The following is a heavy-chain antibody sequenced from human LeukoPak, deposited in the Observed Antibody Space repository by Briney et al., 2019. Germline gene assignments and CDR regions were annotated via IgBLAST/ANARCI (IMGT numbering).Heavy chain of an antibody. D-gene: IGHD6-19*01. Sequence: GASVKVSCKASGYTFTSYAMHWVRQAPGQRLEWMGWINAGNGNTKYSQKFQGRVTITRDTSASTAYMELSSLRSEDTAVYYCARGHGGVAGTGFDYWGQGTLVTVSS. V-gene: IGHV1-3*01. J-gene: IGHJ4*02. CDR1: GYTFTSYA. CDR2: INAGNGNT. CDR3: ARGHGGVAGTGFDY.